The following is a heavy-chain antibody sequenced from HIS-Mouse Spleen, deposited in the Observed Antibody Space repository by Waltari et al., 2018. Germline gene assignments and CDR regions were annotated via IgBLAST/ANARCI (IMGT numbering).Heavy chain of an antibody. Sequence: QVTLRESGPALVKPTQTLTLTCTFSGFSLSTSGMCVSWIRQPPGKALEWLACIDWDDDKYYSTSLKTRLTISKDTSKNQVVLTMTNMDPVDTATYYCARIAEGYSSGWYAFDYWGQGTLVTVSS. V-gene: IGHV2-70*15. CDR1: GFSLSTSGMC. J-gene: IGHJ4*02. CDR3: ARIAEGYSSGWYAFDY. CDR2: IDWDDDK. D-gene: IGHD6-19*01.